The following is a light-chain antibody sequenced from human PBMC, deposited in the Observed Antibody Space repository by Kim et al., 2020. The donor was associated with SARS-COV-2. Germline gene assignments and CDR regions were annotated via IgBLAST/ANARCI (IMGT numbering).Light chain of an antibody. J-gene: IGLJ3*02. CDR2: EGS. CDR1: SSDVENYNL. Sequence: QSALTQPASVSGSPGQSITISCTGTSSDVENYNLVSWYQQHPGKAPKLMIYEGSKRPSGVSDRFSGSKSGNSASLTVSGLQAEDEADYYCCSYVHSSTLVFGGGTQLTVL. V-gene: IGLV2-23*01. CDR3: CSYVHSSTLV.